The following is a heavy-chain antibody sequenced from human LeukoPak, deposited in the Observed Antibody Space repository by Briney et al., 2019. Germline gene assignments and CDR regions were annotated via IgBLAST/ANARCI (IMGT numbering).Heavy chain of an antibody. V-gene: IGHV4-61*10. D-gene: IGHD3-3*01. Sequence: PSQTLSLTCTVSGGSISSGSYYWSWIRQPAGKGLKWIGYIYYSGSTNYNPSLKSRVTISVDTSKNQFSLKLSSVTAADTAVYYCARAYDPRTQGWAGYYDPRTDPRPIFDYWGQGTLVTVSS. J-gene: IGHJ4*02. CDR1: GGSISSGSYY. CDR2: IYYSGST. CDR3: ARAYDPRTQGWAGYYDPRTDPRPIFDY.